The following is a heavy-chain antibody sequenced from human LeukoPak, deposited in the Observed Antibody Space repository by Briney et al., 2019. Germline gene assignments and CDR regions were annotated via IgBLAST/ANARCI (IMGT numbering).Heavy chain of an antibody. V-gene: IGHV3-23*01. J-gene: IGHJ4*02. CDR3: AKASGSYFERSYFDY. Sequence: PGGSLRLSCAASGFTFSSYAMSWVRQAPGKGLEWVSAISGSGSSTYYADSVKGRFTISRDNSKNTLYLQMNSLRAEDTAVYYCAKASGSYFERSYFDYWGQGTLVTVSS. CDR1: GFTFSSYA. D-gene: IGHD1-26*01. CDR2: ISGSGSST.